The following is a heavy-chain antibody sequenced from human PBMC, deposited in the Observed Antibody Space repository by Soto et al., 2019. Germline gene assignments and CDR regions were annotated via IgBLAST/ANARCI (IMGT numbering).Heavy chain of an antibody. CDR3: ARGSSLPNIYSSAWSRSNYYYYGMDV. J-gene: IGHJ6*02. V-gene: IGHV1-2*04. Sequence: ASVKVSCKASGYTFTGYYMHWVRQAPGQGLEWMGWINPNSGGTNYAQKFQGWVTMTRDTSISTAYMELSRLRSDDTAVYYCARGSSLPNIYSSAWSRSNYYYYGMDVWGQGTTVTVSS. CDR2: INPNSGGT. CDR1: GYTFTGYY. D-gene: IGHD6-19*01.